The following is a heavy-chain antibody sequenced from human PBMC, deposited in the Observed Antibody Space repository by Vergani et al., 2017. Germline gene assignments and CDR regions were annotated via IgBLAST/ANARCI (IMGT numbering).Heavy chain of an antibody. D-gene: IGHD2-2*01. J-gene: IGHJ4*02. CDR3: ARFGVVPGVDY. Sequence: QLQLHESGPGLVKPSETLSLTCTVSGGSISSSSYYWGWIRQPPGKGLEWIGSIYYSGSTYYNPSLKSRVTISVDTSKNQFSLKLSSVTAADTAVYYCARFGVVPGVDYWGQGTLVTVSS. V-gene: IGHV4-39*01. CDR1: GGSISSSSYY. CDR2: IYYSGST.